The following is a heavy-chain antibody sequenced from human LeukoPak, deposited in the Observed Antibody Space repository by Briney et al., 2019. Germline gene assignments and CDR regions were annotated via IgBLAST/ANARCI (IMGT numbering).Heavy chain of an antibody. CDR2: INHSGST. D-gene: IGHD3-3*01. Sequence: SETLSLTCTVSGGSISSGDYYWSWIRQPPGKGLEWIGEINHSGSTNYNPSLKSRVTISVDTSKNQFSLKLSSVTAADTAVYYCARGRYYDFWSGYYTLPGYYGMDVWGQGTTVTVSS. J-gene: IGHJ6*02. CDR3: ARGRYYDFWSGYYTLPGYYGMDV. CDR1: GGSISSGDYY. V-gene: IGHV4-39*07.